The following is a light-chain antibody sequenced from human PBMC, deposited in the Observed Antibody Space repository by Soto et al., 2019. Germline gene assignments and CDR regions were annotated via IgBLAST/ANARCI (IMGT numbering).Light chain of an antibody. CDR3: QQFNNYLT. J-gene: IGKJ4*01. V-gene: IGKV1D-13*01. Sequence: AIQLTQSPSSLSASVGDRVTITCRASQGISSALAWYQQKPWKAPKSLIYDASSLESGVPSRFSGSGSGTDFTLTISSLQPEDFATYYCQQFNNYLTFGGGTKVEIK. CDR2: DAS. CDR1: QGISSA.